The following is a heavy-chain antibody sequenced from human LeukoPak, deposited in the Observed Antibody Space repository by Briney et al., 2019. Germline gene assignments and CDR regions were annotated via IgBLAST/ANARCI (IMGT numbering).Heavy chain of an antibody. J-gene: IGHJ4*02. CDR3: AREGYYYDSSGRNIVY. D-gene: IGHD3-22*01. V-gene: IGHV4-39*07. Sequence: SETLSLTCTVSGGSISSSSYYWGWIRQPPGKGLEGIGSIYYSGSTYYNPSLKSRVPISVDTSKNQFSLKLSSVTATDTAVYYCAREGYYYDSSGRNIVYWGQGTLVTVSS. CDR2: IYYSGST. CDR1: GGSISSSSYY.